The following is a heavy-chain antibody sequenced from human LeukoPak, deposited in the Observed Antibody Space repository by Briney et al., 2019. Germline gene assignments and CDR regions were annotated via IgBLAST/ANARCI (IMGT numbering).Heavy chain of an antibody. Sequence: SETLSLTCAVYSGTFSGYYWSWIRQPPGKGLEWIGEINLRGSTNYNPSLKSRVTISVDTSKNQVSLKLNSVTAADTAVYYCARGHIVVVVATTRSDAFDMWGQGTMVTVSS. J-gene: IGHJ3*02. V-gene: IGHV4-34*01. CDR1: SGTFSGYY. CDR2: INLRGST. D-gene: IGHD2-15*01. CDR3: ARGHIVVVVATTRSDAFDM.